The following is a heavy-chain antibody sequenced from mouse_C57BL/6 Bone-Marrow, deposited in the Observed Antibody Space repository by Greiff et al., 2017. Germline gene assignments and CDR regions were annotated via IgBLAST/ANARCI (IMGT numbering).Heavy chain of an antibody. Sequence: QVQLQQPGAELVMPGASVKLSCKASGYTFTSYWMHWVKQRPGQGLEWIGEIDPSDSYTNYNQKFKGKSTLTVDTSSSTAYMQLSSLTSEDSAVYYCAREQLRLRDAMDYWGQGTSVTVSS. D-gene: IGHD3-2*02. J-gene: IGHJ4*01. V-gene: IGHV1-69*01. CDR1: GYTFTSYW. CDR3: AREQLRLRDAMDY. CDR2: IDPSDSYT.